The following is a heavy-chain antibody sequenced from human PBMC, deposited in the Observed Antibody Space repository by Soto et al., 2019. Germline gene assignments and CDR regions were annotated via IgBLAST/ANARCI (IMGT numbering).Heavy chain of an antibody. J-gene: IGHJ6*02. V-gene: IGHV5-51*01. Sequence: GESLKISCKGSGYSFTSYWIGWVRQMPGKGLEWMGIIYPGDSDTRYSPSFQGQVTISADKSISTAYLQWSSLKAPDTAMYYCAREGCSGGSCYSGYYYYGMDVWGQGTTVTVSS. CDR1: GYSFTSYW. CDR2: IYPGDSDT. D-gene: IGHD2-15*01. CDR3: AREGCSGGSCYSGYYYYGMDV.